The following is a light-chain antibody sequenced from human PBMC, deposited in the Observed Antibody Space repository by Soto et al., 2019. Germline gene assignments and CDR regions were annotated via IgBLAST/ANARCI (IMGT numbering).Light chain of an antibody. CDR1: QSIRSY. V-gene: IGKV1-39*01. Sequence: DIQMTQSPSSLSASVGDRVTITCRASQSIRSYLNWYQQKPGKAPKLLIYAASSLQSGVPSRFSGSGSGTDFTHTISSLPPEDSATYYGQQSYSSWTFGQGTKVEIK. CDR2: AAS. CDR3: QQSYSSWT. J-gene: IGKJ1*01.